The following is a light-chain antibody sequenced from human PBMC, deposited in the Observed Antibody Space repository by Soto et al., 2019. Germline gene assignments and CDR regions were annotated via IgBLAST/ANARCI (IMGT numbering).Light chain of an antibody. Sequence: IQMTQSPSSVSASVGDTVTLSCQTSHGVSGWLAWYQQKPGKAPTLLIYTVSNLQSGVPSRFSGSGSGTDLCLTVTHLQREAFASYFCHRGPAFPLTVGPGPKVGV. CDR2: TVS. CDR3: HRGPAFPLT. V-gene: IGKV1-12*01. J-gene: IGKJ3*01. CDR1: HGVSGW.